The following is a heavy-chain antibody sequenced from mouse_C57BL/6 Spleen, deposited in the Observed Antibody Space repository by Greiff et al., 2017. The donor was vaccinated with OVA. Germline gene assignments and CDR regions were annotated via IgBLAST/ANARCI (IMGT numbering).Heavy chain of an antibody. Sequence: QVQLQQSGPELVKPGASVKLSCKASGYTFTSYDINWVKQRPGQGLEWIGWIYPRDGSTKYNEKFKGKATLTVDTSSSTAYMELHSLTSEDSAVYFCARSKDDYGSSLFYAMDYWGQGTSVTVSS. CDR2: IYPRDGST. CDR3: ARSKDDYGSSLFYAMDY. V-gene: IGHV1-85*01. D-gene: IGHD1-1*01. J-gene: IGHJ4*01. CDR1: GYTFTSYD.